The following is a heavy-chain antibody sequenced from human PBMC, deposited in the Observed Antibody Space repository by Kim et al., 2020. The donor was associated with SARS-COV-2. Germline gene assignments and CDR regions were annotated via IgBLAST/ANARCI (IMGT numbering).Heavy chain of an antibody. CDR3: ARDTAYQLGYYYYYYGMDV. Sequence: GGSLRLSCAASGFTFSSYWMSWVRQAPGKGLEWVANIKQDGSEKYYVDSVKGRFTISRDNAKNSLYLQMNSLRAEDTAVYYCARDTAYQLGYYYYYYGMDVWGQGTTVTGSS. J-gene: IGHJ6*02. D-gene: IGHD2-2*01. V-gene: IGHV3-7*03. CDR1: GFTFSSYW. CDR2: IKQDGSEK.